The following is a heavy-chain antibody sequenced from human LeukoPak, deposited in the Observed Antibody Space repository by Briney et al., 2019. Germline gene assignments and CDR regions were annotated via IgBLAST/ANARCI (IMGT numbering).Heavy chain of an antibody. CDR3: ARGGVVPAAMSWFDP. CDR1: GGSISSYY. J-gene: IGHJ5*02. CDR2: IYTSGGT. Sequence: SETLSLTCTVSGGSISSYYWSWIRQPAGKGLEWIGRIYTSGGTNYNPSLKSRVTMSVDTSKNQFSLKLSSVTAADTAVYYCARGGVVPAAMSWFDPWGQGTLVTVSS. V-gene: IGHV4-4*07. D-gene: IGHD2-2*01.